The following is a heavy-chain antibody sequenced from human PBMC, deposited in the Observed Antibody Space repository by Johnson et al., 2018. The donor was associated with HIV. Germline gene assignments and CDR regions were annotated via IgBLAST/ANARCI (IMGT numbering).Heavy chain of an antibody. CDR2: IRWHSGSI. J-gene: IGHJ3*02. V-gene: IGHV3-9*01. D-gene: IGHD1-26*01. CDR3: AKVFSVELPAFDI. CDR1: GFTFDDYA. Sequence: VQLVESGGGLVQPGRSLRLSCAASGFTFDDYAMHWVRQAPGKGLEWVSGIRWHSGSIGYADSVKGRFTISRDNDKNSLYLQMNSLRAEDTALYYCAKVFSVELPAFDIWGQGTMVTVSS.